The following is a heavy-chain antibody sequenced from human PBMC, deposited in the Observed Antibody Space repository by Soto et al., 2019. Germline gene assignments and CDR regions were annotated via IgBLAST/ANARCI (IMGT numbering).Heavy chain of an antibody. CDR2: ISSSSSYI. D-gene: IGHD2-2*02. Sequence: KSGGSLRLSCAASGFTFSSYSMNWVRQAPGKGLEWVSSISSSSSYIYYADSVKGRFTISRDNAKNSLYLQMNSLRAEDTAVYYCARVCSSTSCYNYYYGMDVWGQGTTVTVSS. J-gene: IGHJ6*02. CDR3: ARVCSSTSCYNYYYGMDV. V-gene: IGHV3-21*01. CDR1: GFTFSSYS.